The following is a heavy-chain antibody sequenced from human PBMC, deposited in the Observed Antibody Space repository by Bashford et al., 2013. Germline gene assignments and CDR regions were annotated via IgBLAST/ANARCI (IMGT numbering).Heavy chain of an antibody. Sequence: ASVKVSCKASGYRITGYYLHWLRQAPGQGFEWMGFITPESGDSYYAQTFQGRVTLTRDTSISTAYLELSRLRSDDTAVYYCAKDYCAGDCASFFDLWGRGTLVTVSS. J-gene: IGHJ2*01. CDR1: GYRITGYY. V-gene: IGHV1-2*02. D-gene: IGHD2-21*02. CDR3: AKDYCAGDCASFFDL. CDR2: ITPESGDS.